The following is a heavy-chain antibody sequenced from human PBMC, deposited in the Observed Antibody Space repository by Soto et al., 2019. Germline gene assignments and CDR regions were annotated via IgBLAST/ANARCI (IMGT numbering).Heavy chain of an antibody. D-gene: IGHD6-13*01. V-gene: IGHV3-11*06. J-gene: IGHJ6*02. CDR3: ARDRAATGARYYYYGVDV. CDR1: GFSFSDYY. CDR2: ISGSTSYT. Sequence: LRLSCAASGFSFSDYYMSWIRQAPGQGLEWVSYISGSTSYTNYADSVKGRFTISRDNAKNSLYLQMNSLRAEDTAVYYCARDRAATGARYYYYGVDVWGQGTTVTVSS.